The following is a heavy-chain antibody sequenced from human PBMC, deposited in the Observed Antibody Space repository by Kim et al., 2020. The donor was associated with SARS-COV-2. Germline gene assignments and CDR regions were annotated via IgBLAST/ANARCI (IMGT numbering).Heavy chain of an antibody. Sequence: GGSLRLSCAASGFSFSSSWMHWVRQVPGKGLVWVSRIESDGSSTSDADFVKGRFTISRDNAKNTLYLQMDSLTAEDTAVYYCVRDPHRVGLGQDAFDIWGQGTKVTVSS. CDR2: IESDGSST. J-gene: IGHJ3*02. V-gene: IGHV3-74*01. CDR1: GFSFSSSW. D-gene: IGHD6-19*01. CDR3: VRDPHRVGLGQDAFDI.